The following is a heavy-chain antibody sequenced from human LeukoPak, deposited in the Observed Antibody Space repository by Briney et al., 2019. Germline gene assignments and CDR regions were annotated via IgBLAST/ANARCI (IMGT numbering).Heavy chain of an antibody. J-gene: IGHJ3*02. CDR3: AKDHDYYKSGPI. CDR2: ISGSGDST. D-gene: IGHD3-10*01. V-gene: IGHV3-23*01. CDR1: GFTFSSYA. Sequence: TGGSLRLSCAASGFTFSSYAMNWVRQAPGKGLEWVSAISGSGDSTYYADSVKGRFTISRDNSKTTLYLQMNSLRAEDTAEYYCAKDHDYYKSGPIWGQGTMVTVSS.